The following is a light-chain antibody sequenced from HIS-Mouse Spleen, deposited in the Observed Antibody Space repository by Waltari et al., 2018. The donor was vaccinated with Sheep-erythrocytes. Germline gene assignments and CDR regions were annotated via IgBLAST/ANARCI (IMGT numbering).Light chain of an antibody. V-gene: IGKV1-39*01. CDR3: QQSYSTPIFT. J-gene: IGKJ3*01. CDR1: QSISSY. Sequence: IQMTRSPSSLSASVGDRVTITCRASQSISSYLNWYQQTPGKAPKLLIYAASSLQSGVPSRFSGSGSGTDFTLTISSLQPEDFATYYCQQSYSTPIFTFGPGTKVDIK. CDR2: AAS.